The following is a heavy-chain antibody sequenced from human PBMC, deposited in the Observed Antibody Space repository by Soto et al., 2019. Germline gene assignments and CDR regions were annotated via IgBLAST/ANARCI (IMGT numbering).Heavy chain of an antibody. D-gene: IGHD3-10*01. J-gene: IGHJ1*01. CDR2: FFANDER. V-gene: IGHV2-26*01. CDR3: ARMMYCYASGYFQH. CDR1: GFSLNNSRMG. Sequence: QVTLKESGPVLVRPTETLTLTCTVSGFSLNNSRMGVSWIRQPPGKALEWLAHFFANDERSYNTSLKSRLTISKDTSKSQVVLTMTNMDPVDTATYYCARMMYCYASGYFQHWGQGTLVTVSS.